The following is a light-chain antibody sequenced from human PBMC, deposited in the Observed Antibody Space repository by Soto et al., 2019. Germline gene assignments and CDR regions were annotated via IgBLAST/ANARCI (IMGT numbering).Light chain of an antibody. V-gene: IGLV4-69*01. CDR3: QTWGTGILV. CDR2: LNSDGSH. CDR1: SGHSSYA. Sequence: QLVLTQSPSASASPGASVKLTCTLSSGHSSYAIAWHQQQPEKGPRFLMKLNSDGSHNKGDGIPDRFSGSSSGAERHLTISSLQYEDEADYYCQTWGTGILVFGGGTKLTVL. J-gene: IGLJ2*01.